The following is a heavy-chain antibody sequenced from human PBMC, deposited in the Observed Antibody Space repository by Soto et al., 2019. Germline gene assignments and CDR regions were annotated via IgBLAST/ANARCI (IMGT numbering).Heavy chain of an antibody. CDR1: GFAFSTYA. J-gene: IGHJ6*02. V-gene: IGHV3-23*01. CDR3: AKVTKRAAAGRYEYYKYGMDV. Sequence: PGGSLRLSCAASGFAFSTYAMTWVRQAPGKGLEWVSVISGSGGSSYYAASVKGRFTTSRDNSKNTLFLQMNGLRAEDTAVYYCAKVTKRAAAGRYEYYKYGMDVWGQGTTVTVSS. D-gene: IGHD6-13*01. CDR2: ISGSGGSS.